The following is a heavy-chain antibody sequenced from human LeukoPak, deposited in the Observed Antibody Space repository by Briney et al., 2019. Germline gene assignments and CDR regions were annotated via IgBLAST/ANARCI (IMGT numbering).Heavy chain of an antibody. CDR2: INPNSGGT. CDR1: GYTFTGYY. Sequence: ASVKVSCKASGYTFTGYYMHWVRQAPGQGLEWMGRINPNSGGTNYAQKFQGRVTMTRDTSISTAYMELSSLRSEDTAVYYCARDETIDGYYDFDYWGQGTLVTVSS. CDR3: ARDETIDGYYDFDY. J-gene: IGHJ4*02. D-gene: IGHD5-24*01. V-gene: IGHV1-2*06.